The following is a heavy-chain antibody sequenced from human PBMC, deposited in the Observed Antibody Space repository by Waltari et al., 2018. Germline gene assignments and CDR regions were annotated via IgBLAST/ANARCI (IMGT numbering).Heavy chain of an antibody. J-gene: IGHJ3*02. CDR2: ISSSSSAI. V-gene: IGHV3-48*04. CDR1: GFIFSSYS. D-gene: IGHD2-15*01. CDR3: TRSLTSGRGAFDI. Sequence: EVQLVESGGGLEQPGGSLRLSCAASGFIFSSYSINWVRQAPGKGLEWVSYISSSSSAIYYADSGKGRFTISRDNAKNSLYLQMNSLRAEDTAVYYCTRSLTSGRGAFDIWGQGTKVTVSS.